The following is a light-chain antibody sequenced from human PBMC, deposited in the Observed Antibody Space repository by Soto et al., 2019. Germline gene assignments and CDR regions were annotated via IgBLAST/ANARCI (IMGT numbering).Light chain of an antibody. CDR3: QQFESYPIT. Sequence: AIHLTQSPSSLSASVGDRVTITCRSSQCICLSLAWYQRRPGQLSNLLIYDASTVGSGVPSRFSGSASGTDFTLTIDTLQPEDFAIYFCQQFESYPITFGQGTRLEIK. CDR1: QCICLS. CDR2: DAS. V-gene: IGKV1-13*02. J-gene: IGKJ5*01.